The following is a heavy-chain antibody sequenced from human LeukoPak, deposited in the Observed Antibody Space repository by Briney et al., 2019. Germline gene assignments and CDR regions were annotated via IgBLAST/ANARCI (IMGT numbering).Heavy chain of an antibody. Sequence: GGSLTLSCAASGFTFSGSAMHWVRQASGKGLEWVGQIRSKGNSHATVYGESVKGRFIISRDDSKSMAYLQMSSLQTEDTAMYYCVRQSGAAIPYVYWSQGTLVTVSS. V-gene: IGHV3-73*01. CDR2: IRSKGNSHAT. D-gene: IGHD2-21*02. CDR1: GFTFSGSA. CDR3: VRQSGAAIPYVY. J-gene: IGHJ4*02.